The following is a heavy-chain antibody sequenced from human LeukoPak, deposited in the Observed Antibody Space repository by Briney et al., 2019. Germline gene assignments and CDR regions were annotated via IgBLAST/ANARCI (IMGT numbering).Heavy chain of an antibody. V-gene: IGHV1-18*01. CDR3: ARDLIAARPGWFDP. CDR2: ISAYNGNT. D-gene: IGHD6-6*01. J-gene: IGHJ5*02. Sequence: GASVTVSCKASGYTFTTYGINWVRQAPGQGLEWMGWISAYNGNTNYAQNLQGRVTLTTDTSASTAYMELRSLRSDDTAVYYGARDLIAARPGWFDPWGQGTLVIVSS. CDR1: GYTFTTYG.